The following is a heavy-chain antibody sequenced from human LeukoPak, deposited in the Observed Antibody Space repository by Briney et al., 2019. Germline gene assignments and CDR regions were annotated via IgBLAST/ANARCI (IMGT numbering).Heavy chain of an antibody. J-gene: IGHJ4*02. CDR1: GDSVSSDTAA. V-gene: IGHV6-1*01. CDR3: AREEAGTYGFEY. Sequence: SRTLSLTCAIFGDSVSSDTAAWNWIRQSPSRGLEWLGRALYRSQWYNDYAVSVKGRIAINPDTSKNQFSLQLNSVSPEDTAVYYCAREEAGTYGFEYWGQGTLVTVSS. D-gene: IGHD3-10*01. CDR2: ALYRSQWYN.